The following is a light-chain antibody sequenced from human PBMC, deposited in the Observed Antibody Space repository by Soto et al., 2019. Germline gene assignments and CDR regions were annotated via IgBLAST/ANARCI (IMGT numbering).Light chain of an antibody. CDR1: QNISDR. Sequence: DIQMTQSPSTLSASVGDGVTLTCRARQNISDRLAWYQQRPGKAPKFLIYDASRLETGVPSRFSGSGSGTELTLAIRRLQPDDFATYYCQQYDSSSPTFGQGTKLEIK. J-gene: IGKJ2*01. CDR2: DAS. CDR3: QQYDSSSPT. V-gene: IGKV1-5*01.